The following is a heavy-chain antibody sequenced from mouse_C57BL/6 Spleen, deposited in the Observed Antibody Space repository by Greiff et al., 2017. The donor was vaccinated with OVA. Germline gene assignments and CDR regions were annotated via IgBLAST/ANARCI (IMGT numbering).Heavy chain of an antibody. D-gene: IGHD1-1*01. CDR2: IYPGDGDT. CDR3: AGTTVVVPDY. CDR1: GYAFSSSW. J-gene: IGHJ2*01. Sequence: QVQLQQSGPELVKPGASVKISCKASGYAFSSSWMNWVKQRPGKGLEWIGRIYPGDGDTNYNGKFKGKATLTADKSSSTAYMQLSSLTSEDSAVYFCAGTTVVVPDYWGKGTTLTVSS. V-gene: IGHV1-82*01.